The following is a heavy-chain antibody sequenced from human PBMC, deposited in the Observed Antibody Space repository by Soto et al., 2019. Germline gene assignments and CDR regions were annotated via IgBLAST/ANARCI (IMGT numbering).Heavy chain of an antibody. Sequence: QVQLVQSGAEVKKPGSSVKVSCKATGGIFSSYPITWVRQAPGQGLEWLGGIIPAFKTATYAQKFQGRITNSADESTSTAYMELRSLRSADTAVYFCARTEDSSARVYEFDGLDVWGPGTTVTVSS. J-gene: IGHJ6*02. D-gene: IGHD2-2*01. CDR3: ARTEDSSARVYEFDGLDV. V-gene: IGHV1-69*01. CDR2: IIPAFKTA. CDR1: GGIFSSYP.